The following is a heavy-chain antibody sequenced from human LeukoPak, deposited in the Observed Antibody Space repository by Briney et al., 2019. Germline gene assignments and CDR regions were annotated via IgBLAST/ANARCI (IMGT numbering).Heavy chain of an antibody. V-gene: IGHV4-61*05. Sequence: SETLSLTCTVSGGSISSSSYYWGWIRQPPGKGLEWIGYIFYSGSTNYNPSLKSRVTISVDTSKNQFSLRLSSVTAADTAVYYCVRSDDFWSGYYGYWGQGTLVTVSS. D-gene: IGHD3-3*01. J-gene: IGHJ4*02. CDR3: VRSDDFWSGYYGY. CDR2: IFYSGST. CDR1: GGSISSSSYY.